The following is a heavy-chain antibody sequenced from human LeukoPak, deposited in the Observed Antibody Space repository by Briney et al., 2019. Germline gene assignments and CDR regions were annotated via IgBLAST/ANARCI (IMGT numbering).Heavy chain of an antibody. CDR3: ARGVLYYDSSGPTDY. V-gene: IGHV1-2*02. CDR2: INPNSGGT. Sequence: ASVKVSCKASGYTFSGYYIHWVRQAPGQGLEWMGWINPNSGGTNYAQKFQGRVTMTRDTSISTAYMEQSRLRSDDTAVYYCARGVLYYDSSGPTDYWGQGTLVTVSS. CDR1: GYTFSGYY. D-gene: IGHD3-22*01. J-gene: IGHJ4*02.